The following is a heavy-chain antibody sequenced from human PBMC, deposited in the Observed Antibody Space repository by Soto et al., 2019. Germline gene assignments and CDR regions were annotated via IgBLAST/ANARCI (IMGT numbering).Heavy chain of an antibody. Sequence: LRLSCSASGFTFSVYYMTWVRQAPGKGLEWVASIKNAGSQQYYVDSVKGRFTISRDNAKNSLYLQMHSLRAGDTALYYCSRENWFQDYWGQGTRVTVSS. CDR2: IKNAGSQQ. CDR3: SRENWFQDY. D-gene: IGHD3-10*01. CDR1: GFTFSVYY. V-gene: IGHV3-7*03. J-gene: IGHJ4*02.